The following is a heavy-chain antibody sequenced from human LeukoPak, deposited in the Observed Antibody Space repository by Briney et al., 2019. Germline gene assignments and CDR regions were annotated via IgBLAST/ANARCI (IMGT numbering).Heavy chain of an antibody. Sequence: ASVKVSCKASGGTFSSYAISWVRQAPGQGLEWMGWINPNSGGTNYAQKFQGWVTMTRDTSISTAYMELSRLRSDDTAVYYCAREGYSSSLNFDYWGQGTLVTVSS. J-gene: IGHJ4*02. CDR1: GGTFSSYA. D-gene: IGHD6-13*01. CDR2: INPNSGGT. V-gene: IGHV1-2*04. CDR3: AREGYSSSLNFDY.